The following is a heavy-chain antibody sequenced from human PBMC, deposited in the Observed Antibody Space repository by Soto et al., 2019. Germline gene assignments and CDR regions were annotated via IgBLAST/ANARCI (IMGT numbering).Heavy chain of an antibody. Sequence: QITLKESGPTLVKPTQTLTLTCTFSGFSLSTRGVGVGCIRQPPGKALEWLALIYWDGFKHYSPSLESRLTIREDTAKNQGVRTMTNMDPVDTATYYCAHKGGGDRILDSWGQGTLVTVSS. V-gene: IGHV2-5*02. D-gene: IGHD3-16*01. CDR2: IYWDGFK. CDR1: GFSLSTRGVG. CDR3: AHKGGGDRILDS. J-gene: IGHJ4*02.